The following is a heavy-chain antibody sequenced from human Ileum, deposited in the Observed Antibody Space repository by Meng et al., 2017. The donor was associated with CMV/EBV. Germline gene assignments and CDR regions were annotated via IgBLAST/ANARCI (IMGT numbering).Heavy chain of an antibody. V-gene: IGHV3-11*04. D-gene: IGHD6-6*01. CDR1: GVTFNEYY. CDR3: ARADRRSMYSSWAY. J-gene: IGHJ1*01. Sequence: ASGVTFNEYYMTWIRQAPGKGLEWISYISGSGGTKDYADSVKGRFTISRDNAKNSLFLHMSSLRVEDTAVYYCARADRRSMYSSWAYWGQGTLVTVSS. CDR2: ISGSGGTK.